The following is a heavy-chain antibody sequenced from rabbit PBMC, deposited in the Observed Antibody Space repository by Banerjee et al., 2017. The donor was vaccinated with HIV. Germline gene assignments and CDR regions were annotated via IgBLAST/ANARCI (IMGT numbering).Heavy chain of an antibody. D-gene: IGHD4-2*01. V-gene: IGHV1S45*01. CDR2: IYTGSGST. J-gene: IGHJ4*01. CDR3: ARDAGYAGSNL. Sequence: QEQLKETGGGLVQPGGSLTLSCKASGFDLTTYYMNWVRQAPGKGLEWIGSIYTGSGSTYYASWAKGRFTISKTSSTTVTLQMTSLTAADTATYFCARDAGYAGSNLWGPGTLVTVS. CDR1: GFDLTTYYM.